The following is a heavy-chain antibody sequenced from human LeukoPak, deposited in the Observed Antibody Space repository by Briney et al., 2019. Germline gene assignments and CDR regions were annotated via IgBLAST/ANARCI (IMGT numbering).Heavy chain of an antibody. D-gene: IGHD6-13*01. CDR1: GFTFDDYA. V-gene: IGHV3-9*01. Sequence: PGGSLRLSCAASGFTFDDYAMHWVRQAPGKGLEWVSGISWNSGSIGYADSVKGRFTISRDNAKNSLYLQMNSLRAEDTALYYCAKVAAAAVYYYYMDVWGKGTTVTVSS. CDR3: AKVAAAAVYYYYMDV. J-gene: IGHJ6*03. CDR2: ISWNSGSI.